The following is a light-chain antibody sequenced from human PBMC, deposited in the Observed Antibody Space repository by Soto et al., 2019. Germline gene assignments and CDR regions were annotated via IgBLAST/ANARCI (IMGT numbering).Light chain of an antibody. CDR1: QGISNY. CDR3: QQYNSALRRT. CDR2: AAS. V-gene: IGKV1-27*01. Sequence: DIQMTQSPSSLSASVGDRVTITCRASQGISNYLAWYQQKPGKVPKLLIYAASTLQSGVPSRFSGSGSGTDFTLTISSLQPEDVATYYCQQYNSALRRTFGQGTKVEIK. J-gene: IGKJ1*01.